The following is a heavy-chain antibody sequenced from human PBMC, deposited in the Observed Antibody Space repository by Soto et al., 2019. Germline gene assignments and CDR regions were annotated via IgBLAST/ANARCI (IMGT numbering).Heavy chain of an antibody. J-gene: IGHJ3*02. Sequence: EVLLLESGGRLAQPGGSLRLSCAASGITLSSYGMTWVRQEPGKWLEWMSYISSGGRIKQYADSVKGRFTSSRDNAKNSLYLPLNRLRAEDPAVYYCGRVPNLNYGYDAFDIWGQGPMVTVSS. CDR1: GITLSSYG. CDR3: GRVPNLNYGYDAFDI. D-gene: IGHD1-7*01. CDR2: ISSGGRIK. V-gene: IGHV3-48*03.